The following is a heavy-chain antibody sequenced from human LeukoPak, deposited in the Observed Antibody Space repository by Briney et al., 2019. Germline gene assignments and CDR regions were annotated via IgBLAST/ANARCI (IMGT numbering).Heavy chain of an antibody. Sequence: GGSLRLSCAASGFTFSNYSMNWVRQAPGKGLEWVSSISSSSSYIYYADSVKGRFTISRDNAKNSLYLQMNSLRAEDTAVYYCAREYSSSWRYYYYYMDVWGKGTTVTVSS. CDR1: GFTFSNYS. CDR2: ISSSSSYI. CDR3: AREYSSSWRYYYYYMDV. V-gene: IGHV3-21*01. D-gene: IGHD6-13*01. J-gene: IGHJ6*03.